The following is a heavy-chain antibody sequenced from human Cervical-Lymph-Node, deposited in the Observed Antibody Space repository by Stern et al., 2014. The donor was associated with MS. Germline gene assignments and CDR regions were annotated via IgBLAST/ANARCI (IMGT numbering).Heavy chain of an antibody. CDR2: INGDNGNT. J-gene: IGHJ6*02. Sequence: HVQLVQSGAEVKKPGDSVKVSCKASGYIFTNYAMHWVRQAPGQTLEWMGWINGDNGNTRYSQNFQDRVTITRDTSATTAYMELSSLTSEDTAVYYCASDPHYYDTTGYYMDVWGQGTTVTVSS. CDR1: GYIFTNYA. CDR3: ASDPHYYDTTGYYMDV. D-gene: IGHD3-22*01. V-gene: IGHV1-3*01.